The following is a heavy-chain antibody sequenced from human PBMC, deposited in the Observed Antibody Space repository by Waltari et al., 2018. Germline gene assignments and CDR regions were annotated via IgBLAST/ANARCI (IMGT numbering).Heavy chain of an antibody. V-gene: IGHV3-7*01. CDR3: ARVRSVVGEGVY. CDR2: INQDGTEK. Sequence: EVRLVDSGGGFVQPGGSLRLSCAVSGFTFSTYWVSWGRQAPGKGLEWVANINQDGTEKHYVDSVQGRFIIARDNAKNSLYLQMSSLRAEDTAIYYCARVRSVVGEGVYWGQGTLVTVSS. D-gene: IGHD2-15*01. CDR1: GFTFSTYW. J-gene: IGHJ4*02.